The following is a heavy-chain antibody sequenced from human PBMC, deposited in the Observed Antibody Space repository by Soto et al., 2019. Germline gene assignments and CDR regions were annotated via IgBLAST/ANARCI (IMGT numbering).Heavy chain of an antibody. D-gene: IGHD2-21*02. CDR3: ASQDCGGDCYSGAPGSFDY. V-gene: IGHV1-69*13. CDR2: IIPIFGTA. J-gene: IGHJ4*02. CDR1: GGTFSSYA. Sequence: GASVKVSCKASGGTFSSYAISWVRQAPGQGLEWMGGIIPIFGTANYAQKFQGRVTITADESTSTAYMELSSLRSEDTAVYYCASQDCGGDCYSGAPGSFDYWGQGTLVTV.